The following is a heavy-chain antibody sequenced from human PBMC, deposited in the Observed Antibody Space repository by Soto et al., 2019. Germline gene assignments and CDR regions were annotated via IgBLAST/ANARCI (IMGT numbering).Heavy chain of an antibody. Sequence: GGSLRLSCGTSGFTFANFGMGWVRQAPGKGLEWVSYISSGSTTIYYADSVKGRFTVSRDNGKNSLYLQMNSLRDEDTAVYYCARVRRNDASDYYGMDVWGQGTTVTAP. CDR2: ISSGSTTI. V-gene: IGHV3-48*02. CDR1: GFTFANFG. CDR3: ARVRRNDASDYYGMDV. J-gene: IGHJ6*02. D-gene: IGHD1-1*01.